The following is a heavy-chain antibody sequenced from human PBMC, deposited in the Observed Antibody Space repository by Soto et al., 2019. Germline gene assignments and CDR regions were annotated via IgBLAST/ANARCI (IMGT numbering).Heavy chain of an antibody. Sequence: SETLSLTCTVSGGSISGGSISNYYWTWIRQPAGKGLEWIGRIYTSGSTNYNPSLKNRVTVSVDTSKNQFSLKLRSVTAADTAVYYCAREDFLDYSNYGMDVWGQGTAGTV. J-gene: IGHJ6*02. CDR2: IYTSGST. V-gene: IGHV4-4*07. CDR3: AREDFLDYSNYGMDV. CDR1: GGSISGGSISNYY.